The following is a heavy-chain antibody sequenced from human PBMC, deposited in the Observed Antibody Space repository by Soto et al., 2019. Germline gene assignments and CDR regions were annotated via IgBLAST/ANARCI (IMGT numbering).Heavy chain of an antibody. V-gene: IGHV1-2*02. CDR1: GYTFTGYY. CDR3: ARAVTIFGVVIVNWFDP. D-gene: IGHD3-3*01. Sequence: ASVKVSCKASGYTFTGYYMHWVRQAPGQGLEWMGWINPNSGGTNYAQKFQGRVTMTRDTSISTAYMELSRLRSDDTAVYYCARAVTIFGVVIVNWFDPWGQGVLVTVSS. CDR2: INPNSGGT. J-gene: IGHJ5*02.